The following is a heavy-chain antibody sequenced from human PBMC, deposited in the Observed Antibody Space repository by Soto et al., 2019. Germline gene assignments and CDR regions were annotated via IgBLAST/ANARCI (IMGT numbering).Heavy chain of an antibody. D-gene: IGHD6-13*01. CDR2: TYYRSKWYN. CDR3: AREDFRFIAAAGTESFDP. Sequence: PSQTLSLTCAISGDSVSSNSAAWNWIRQSPSRGLEWLGRTYYRSKWYNDYAVSVKSRITINPDTSKNQFSLQLNSVTPEDTAVYYRAREDFRFIAAAGTESFDPWGQGTLVTVSS. J-gene: IGHJ5*02. CDR1: GDSVSSNSAA. V-gene: IGHV6-1*01.